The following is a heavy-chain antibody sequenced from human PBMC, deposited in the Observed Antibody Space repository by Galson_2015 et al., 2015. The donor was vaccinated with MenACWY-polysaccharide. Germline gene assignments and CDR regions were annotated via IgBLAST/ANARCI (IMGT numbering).Heavy chain of an antibody. CDR3: ARDNSGTGGSGRYNAFDF. CDR2: YYTALT. D-gene: IGHD1-26*01. V-gene: IGHV4-31*02. Sequence: YYTALTDYNPSLRSRITISVDTSRNQFSLNLTSVTAADTAVYYCARDNSGTGGSGRYNAFDFWAQGTMVTVSS. J-gene: IGHJ3*01.